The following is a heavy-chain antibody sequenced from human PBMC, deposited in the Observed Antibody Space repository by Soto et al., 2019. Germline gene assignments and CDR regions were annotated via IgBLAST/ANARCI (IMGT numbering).Heavy chain of an antibody. CDR1: GDSVSSNSAA. J-gene: IGHJ4*02. V-gene: IGHV6-1*01. CDR2: TYYRSKWYN. D-gene: IGHD3-3*01. CDR3: ARVLEYYDFWSGLDY. Sequence: SQTLSLTCAISGDSVSSNSAAWNWIRQSPSRGLEWLGRTYYRSKWYNDYAVSVKSRVTINPDTSKNQFSLQLNSVTPEDTAVYYCARVLEYYDFWSGLDYWGQGTLVTVSS.